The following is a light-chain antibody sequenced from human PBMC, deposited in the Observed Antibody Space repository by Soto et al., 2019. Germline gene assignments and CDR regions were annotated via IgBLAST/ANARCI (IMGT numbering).Light chain of an antibody. V-gene: IGKV3-20*01. J-gene: IGKJ3*01. CDR1: QNCRTGY. CDR3: QHYGTSPPNFT. Sequence: EIGLTQSPGTLSLTPGEGATLSCRASQNCRTGYLAWYQQKPGQTPRLLIYSVSRRATGVPDRFSGSGSGTDYFLPISRLEPEDFAVYYCQHYGTSPPNFTLGPGTKVDIK. CDR2: SVS.